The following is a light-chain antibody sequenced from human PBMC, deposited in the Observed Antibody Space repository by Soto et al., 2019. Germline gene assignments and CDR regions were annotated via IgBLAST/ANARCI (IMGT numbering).Light chain of an antibody. CDR3: QQDDNWPPWS. J-gene: IGKJ1*01. CDR1: QSVSNH. V-gene: IGKV3-15*01. Sequence: EIVMTQSPATLSVSPGERATLSCRASQSVSNHLAWYQQKPDQPPRLLIYGASTRATGIPARFSGSGSGTEFTLTISSLQSEDFAIYYCQQDDNWPPWSFGQGTKVEIK. CDR2: GAS.